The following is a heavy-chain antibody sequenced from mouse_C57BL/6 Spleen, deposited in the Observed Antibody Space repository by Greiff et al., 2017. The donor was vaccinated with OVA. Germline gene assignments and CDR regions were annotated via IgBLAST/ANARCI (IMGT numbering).Heavy chain of an antibody. V-gene: IGHV1-64*01. CDR2: IHPNSGST. CDR3: ARGTAQFAY. D-gene: IGHD3-2*02. CDR1: GYTFTSYW. J-gene: IGHJ3*01. Sequence: VQLQQPGAELVKPGASVKLSCKASGYTFTSYWLHWVKQRPGQGLEWIGMIHPNSGSTNYNEKFKSKATLTVDKSSSTAYMQLSSLTSEDSAVYYCARGTAQFAYWGQGTLVTVSA.